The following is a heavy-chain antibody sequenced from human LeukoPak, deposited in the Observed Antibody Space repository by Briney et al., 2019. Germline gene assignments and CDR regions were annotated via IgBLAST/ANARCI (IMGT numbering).Heavy chain of an antibody. D-gene: IGHD6-13*01. CDR2: INPNSGGT. CDR3: ARDRGIAAAGSPVWIR. Sequence: ASVKVSCKASGYTFTGYYMHWVRQAPGQGLEWMGWINPNSGGTNYAQKFQGRVTMTRDTSISTAYMELSRLRSDDTAVYYCARDRGIAAAGSPVWIRWGQGTLVTVSS. J-gene: IGHJ4*02. CDR1: GYTFTGYY. V-gene: IGHV1-2*02.